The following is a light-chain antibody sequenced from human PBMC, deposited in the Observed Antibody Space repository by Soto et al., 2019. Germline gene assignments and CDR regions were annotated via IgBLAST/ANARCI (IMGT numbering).Light chain of an antibody. Sequence: QSALTQPASVSGSPGQSITISCTGTSSDVGTYNYVSWYQQHPGKAPKLMIYDVSNRPSGVSDRFSGSKSGNTASLTISGLQAEDEADYYCSSYTGSSTSVVFGGGTTLTVL. CDR1: SSDVGTYNY. CDR3: SSYTGSSTSVV. CDR2: DVS. V-gene: IGLV2-14*01. J-gene: IGLJ2*01.